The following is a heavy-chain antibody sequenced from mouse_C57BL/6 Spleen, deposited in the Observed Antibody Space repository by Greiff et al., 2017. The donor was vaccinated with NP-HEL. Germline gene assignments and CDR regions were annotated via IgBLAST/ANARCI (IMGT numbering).Heavy chain of an antibody. Sequence: QVQLKQPGAELVKPGASVKMSCKASGYTFTSYWITWVKQRPGQGLEWIGDIYPGSGSTNYNEKFKSKATLTVDTSSSTAYMQLSSLTSEDSAVYYCARDNYDGYYLYAMDYWGQGTSVTVSS. D-gene: IGHD2-3*01. CDR1: GYTFTSYW. CDR3: ARDNYDGYYLYAMDY. CDR2: IYPGSGST. V-gene: IGHV1-55*01. J-gene: IGHJ4*01.